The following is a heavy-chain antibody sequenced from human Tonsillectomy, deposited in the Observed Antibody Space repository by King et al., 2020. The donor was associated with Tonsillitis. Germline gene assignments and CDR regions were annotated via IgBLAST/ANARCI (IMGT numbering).Heavy chain of an antibody. CDR2: INHTGDT. Sequence: VQLQQWGAGLLKPAETLSLTCAVYGGSFSTYYYWIWIRQSPTKGLEWIGEINHTGDTNYNPSLKGRVTISVDTSKNQFSLKLSSVTAADTAIYYWASLQWNTVYYGMDVWGQGTTVTVSS. D-gene: IGHD1/OR15-1a*01. V-gene: IGHV4-34*01. CDR3: ASLQWNTVYYGMDV. CDR1: GGSFSTYY. J-gene: IGHJ6*02.